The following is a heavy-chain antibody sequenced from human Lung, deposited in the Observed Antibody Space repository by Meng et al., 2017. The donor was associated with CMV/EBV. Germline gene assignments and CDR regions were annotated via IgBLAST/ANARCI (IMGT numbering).Heavy chain of an antibody. CDR2: IIPIFGTA. D-gene: IGHD6-19*01. V-gene: IGHV1-69*05. Sequence: SVKVSCKASGGTFSSYAISWVRQAPGQGLEWMGGIIPIFGTANYAQKFQGRVTITTDESTSTAYMELSSLRSEGTAVYYCARRRAVAGTQVYYYYGMDVWGQGTTVTVSS. CDR3: ARRRAVAGTQVYYYYGMDV. CDR1: GGTFSSYA. J-gene: IGHJ6*02.